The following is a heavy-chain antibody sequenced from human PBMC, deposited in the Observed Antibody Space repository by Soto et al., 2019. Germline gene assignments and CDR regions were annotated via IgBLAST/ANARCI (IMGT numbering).Heavy chain of an antibody. V-gene: IGHV3-48*01. CDR1: EFTFSSYS. D-gene: IGHD3-10*01. J-gene: IGHJ5*02. Sequence: QPGGSLRHSCAASEFTFSSYSMNWVRQAPGKGQEWVSYISSSSSTIYYADSVKGRFTISRENAKNSLYLQMNSLRAEDTAVYYCARDITMVRGIINWFDPWCQGTLVTVSS. CDR3: ARDITMVRGIINWFDP. CDR2: ISSSSSTI.